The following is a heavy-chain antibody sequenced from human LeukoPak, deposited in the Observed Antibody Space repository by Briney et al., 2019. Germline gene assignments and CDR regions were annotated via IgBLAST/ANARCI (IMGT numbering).Heavy chain of an antibody. CDR3: ARSGYPNWFDP. D-gene: IGHD3-22*01. J-gene: IGHJ5*02. CDR2: IYHSGST. CDR1: GYSISSGYY. V-gene: IGHV4-38-2*02. Sequence: SETLSLTCTVSGYSISSGYYWGWIRQPPGKGLEWIGSIYHSGSTYYNPSPKSRVTISVDTSKNQFSLKLSSVTAADTAVYYCARSGYPNWFDPWGQGTLVTVSS.